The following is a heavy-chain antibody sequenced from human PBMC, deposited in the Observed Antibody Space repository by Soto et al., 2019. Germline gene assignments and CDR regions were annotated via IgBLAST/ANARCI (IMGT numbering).Heavy chain of an antibody. CDR1: GGTFSSYA. CDR3: ARGNRGGIYYYYGMDV. CDR2: IIPIVGTA. V-gene: IGHV1-69*13. J-gene: IGHJ6*02. Sequence: ASVKVSCKASGGTFSSYAISWVRQAPGQGLEWMGGIIPIVGTANYAQKFQGRVTITAXXXXSXXXMXLSXLRSEDTAVYYCARGNRGGIYYYYGMDVWG. D-gene: IGHD2-15*01.